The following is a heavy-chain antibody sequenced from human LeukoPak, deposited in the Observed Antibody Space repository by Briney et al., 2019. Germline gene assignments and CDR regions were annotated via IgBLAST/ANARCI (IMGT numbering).Heavy chain of an antibody. V-gene: IGHV3-48*04. Sequence: GGSLRLSCAASGFTFSTHGMHWVRQAPGKGLEWVSYISSSGSTIYYADSVKGRFTISRDNAKNSLYLQMNSLRAEDTAVYYCARALHAYNWFDPWGQGTLVTVSS. J-gene: IGHJ5*02. CDR2: ISSSGSTI. D-gene: IGHD3-16*01. CDR3: ARALHAYNWFDP. CDR1: GFTFSTHG.